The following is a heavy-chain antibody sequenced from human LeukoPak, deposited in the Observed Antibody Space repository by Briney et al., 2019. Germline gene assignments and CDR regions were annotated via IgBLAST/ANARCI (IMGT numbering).Heavy chain of an antibody. Sequence: PGGSLRLSCAASGFIFSTYGMNWVRQAPGKGLEWVAIIWYDGSNEYYADSVRGRFSISRDNSKSTVYLEMNSLRADDTAIYYCASSTVTTRGVGDFDLWGHGTRVTVSS. V-gene: IGHV3-33*01. J-gene: IGHJ3*01. D-gene: IGHD4-17*01. CDR2: IWYDGSNE. CDR1: GFIFSTYG. CDR3: ASSTVTTRGVGDFDL.